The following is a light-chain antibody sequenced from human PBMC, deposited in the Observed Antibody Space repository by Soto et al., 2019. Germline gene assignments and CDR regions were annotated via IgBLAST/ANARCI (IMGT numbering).Light chain of an antibody. CDR1: QSISSSY. Sequence: EIVLTQSPGTLSLSPGERATISCRASQSISSSYLAWYQQKPGQAHRLLIYGAYSRATGIPDRFSGSGSGTYFTLTISRLEPEDFAVYYCQPYGSSRTFGQGTKVEIK. J-gene: IGKJ1*01. V-gene: IGKV3-20*01. CDR3: QPYGSSRT. CDR2: GAY.